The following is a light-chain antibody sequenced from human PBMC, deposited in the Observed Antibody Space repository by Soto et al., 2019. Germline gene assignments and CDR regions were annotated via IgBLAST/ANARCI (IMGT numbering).Light chain of an antibody. V-gene: IGKV3-20*01. CDR1: QSVNSAY. J-gene: IGKJ4*01. Sequence: EIVLTQSPGTLSLSPGERATLSCRASQSVNSAYLAWYQQKPGQAPRLLIYGASNRATGVPDRFSGSGSGTDFTVTISRLEPEDFAVYYCQQYGSTPLTFGGGTKVDIK. CDR3: QQYGSTPLT. CDR2: GAS.